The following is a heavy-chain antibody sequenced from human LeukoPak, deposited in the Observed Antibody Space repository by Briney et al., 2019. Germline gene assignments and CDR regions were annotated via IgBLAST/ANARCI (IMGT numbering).Heavy chain of an antibody. J-gene: IGHJ4*02. V-gene: IGHV4-61*02. CDR2: IYTSGST. D-gene: IGHD5-24*01. CDR3: ATAGRDGYNYSGGGFDY. Sequence: SQTLSLTCTVSGGSISSGSYYWSWIRQPAGKGLEWIGRIYTSGSTNYNPSLKRRVTISVDTSKNQFSLKLSSVTGADTAVYYCATAGRDGYNYSGGGFDYWGQGTLVTVSS. CDR1: GGSISSGSYY.